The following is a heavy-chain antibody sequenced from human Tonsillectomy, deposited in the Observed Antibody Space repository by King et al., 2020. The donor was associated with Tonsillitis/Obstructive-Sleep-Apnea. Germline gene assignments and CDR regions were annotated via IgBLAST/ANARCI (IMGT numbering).Heavy chain of an antibody. J-gene: IGHJ4*02. V-gene: IGHV5-10-1*01. D-gene: IGHD3-10*01. CDR1: GYSFTSYG. CDR3: ARPTYYYGSGSYYNSLGYDF. CDR2: IDHSDSYT. Sequence: VQLVESGAEVKKPGESLRISCKGSGYSFTSYGISWVRQMPGKGLEGMGRIDHSDSYTNYSPSCQGHVPISADKSISTAYLPWSSLKASDTAMYYCARPTYYYGSGSYYNSLGYDFWGQGTLVTVSS.